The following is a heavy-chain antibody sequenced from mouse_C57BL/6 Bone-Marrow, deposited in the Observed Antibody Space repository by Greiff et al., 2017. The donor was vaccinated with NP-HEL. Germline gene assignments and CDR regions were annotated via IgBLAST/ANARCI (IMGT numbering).Heavy chain of an antibody. CDR2: IDPENGDT. V-gene: IGHV14-4*01. D-gene: IGHD6-2*01. CDR1: GFNIKDDY. J-gene: IGHJ3*01. Sequence: VQLQQSGAELVRPGASVKLSCTASGFNIKDDYMHWVKQRPEQGLEWIGWIDPENGDTEYAAKFQGKATITADTSSITAYLQLSSLSAEDTAVYYCTSLSWFAYWGQGTLVTVSA. CDR3: TSLSWFAY.